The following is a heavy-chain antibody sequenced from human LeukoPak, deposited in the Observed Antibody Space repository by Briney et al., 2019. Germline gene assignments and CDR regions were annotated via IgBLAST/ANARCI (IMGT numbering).Heavy chain of an antibody. J-gene: IGHJ4*02. CDR1: GASISTSSYY. CDR3: ARDRGNRHYDILNGPGNTYYFVY. D-gene: IGHD3-9*01. CDR2: IYYSGIT. V-gene: IGHV4-39*07. Sequence: SETLSLTCTVSGASISTSSYYWGWIRQPPGMGLEWIANIYYSGITYYNPSLKNRVTISIDTSKNQFFLMLTSVTAADTAVYYCARDRGNRHYDILNGPGNTYYFVYWGQGTLVTVSS.